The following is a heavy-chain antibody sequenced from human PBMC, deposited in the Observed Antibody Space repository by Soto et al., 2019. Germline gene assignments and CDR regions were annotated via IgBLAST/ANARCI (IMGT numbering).Heavy chain of an antibody. CDR2: ISKSDYT. CDR1: GFAFNNYG. J-gene: IGHJ4*02. D-gene: IGHD2-2*01. Sequence: GGSLRLSCTVSGFAFNNYGINWVRQAPGKGLEWVSSISKSDYTYYSDSVKGRFAISRDNAKSSVSLQMNTLRVEDTAVYYCAREDSVIIPADSFDHWGQGTLVTVSS. V-gene: IGHV3-21*01. CDR3: AREDSVIIPADSFDH.